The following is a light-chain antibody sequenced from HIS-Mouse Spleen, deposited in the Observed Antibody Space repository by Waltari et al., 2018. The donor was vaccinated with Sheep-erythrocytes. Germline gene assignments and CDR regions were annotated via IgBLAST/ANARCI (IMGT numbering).Light chain of an antibody. CDR3: QQSYSTPQFT. CDR2: AAS. V-gene: IGKV1-39*01. CDR1: QSLLHSNGYNY. Sequence: MTQSPLSLPVTPGEPASISCRSSQSLLHSNGYNYLNWYQQKPGKAPKLLIYAASSLQSGVPSSFSGSGSGTDFTLTISSLQPEDFATYYCQQSYSTPQFTFGPGTKVDIK. J-gene: IGKJ3*01.